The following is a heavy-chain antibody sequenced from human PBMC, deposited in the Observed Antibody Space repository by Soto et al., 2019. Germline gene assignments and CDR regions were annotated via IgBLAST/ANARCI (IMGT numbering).Heavy chain of an antibody. CDR1: GFSVGGNY. V-gene: IGHV3-53*01. CDR3: ARGPKADC. J-gene: IGHJ4*02. CDR2: IYSGGNP. Sequence: EERLVQSGGGLVQPGGSLRLSCAASGFSVGGNYMSWVRQAPGKGLEWVSLIYSGGNPFYADSMKGRFTLSRDNSNNMLYRQMDSLRAEDTAVYYCARGPKADCGGQGTLVIVSS.